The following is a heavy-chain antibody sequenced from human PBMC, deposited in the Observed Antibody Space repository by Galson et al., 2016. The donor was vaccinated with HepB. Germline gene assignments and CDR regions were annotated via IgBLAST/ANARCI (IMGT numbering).Heavy chain of an antibody. J-gene: IGHJ4*02. Sequence: SLRLSCAASGFTFSSYAMSWVRQAPGKGLEWVSAISGDGGSTYYAGSVQSRFTSSRDRSKNTLYLQMNSLRADDTAVYYCARFTQQWLDRVYYFNYWGQGTLVTVSS. CDR2: ISGDGGST. V-gene: IGHV3-23*01. D-gene: IGHD6-19*01. CDR3: ARFTQQWLDRVYYFNY. CDR1: GFTFSSYA.